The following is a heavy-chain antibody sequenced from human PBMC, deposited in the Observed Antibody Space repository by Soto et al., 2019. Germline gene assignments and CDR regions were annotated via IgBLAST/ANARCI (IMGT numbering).Heavy chain of an antibody. J-gene: IGHJ5*02. V-gene: IGHV3-30*03. Sequence: GGSLRLSCAASGFTFSSYGMHWVRQAPGKGLEWVAVISYDGSNKYYADSVKGRFTISRDNSKNTLYLQMNSLRAEDTAVYYCARGNVANYFEPWGQGTLVTVSS. D-gene: IGHD1-7*01. CDR3: ARGNVANYFEP. CDR1: GFTFSSYG. CDR2: ISYDGSNK.